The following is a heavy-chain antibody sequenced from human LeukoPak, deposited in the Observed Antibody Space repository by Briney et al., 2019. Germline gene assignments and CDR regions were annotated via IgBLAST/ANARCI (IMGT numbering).Heavy chain of an antibody. D-gene: IGHD4-17*01. Sequence: GESPKISCKGSGYSFTSYWIGWVRQMPGKGLEWMGIIYPGDSDTRYSPSFQGQVTISADKSTSTAYLQWRSLQASDTAMYYCARAPAHYGVYGMDVWGKGTTVTVSS. CDR3: ARAPAHYGVYGMDV. V-gene: IGHV5-51*01. J-gene: IGHJ6*04. CDR2: IYPGDSDT. CDR1: GYSFTSYW.